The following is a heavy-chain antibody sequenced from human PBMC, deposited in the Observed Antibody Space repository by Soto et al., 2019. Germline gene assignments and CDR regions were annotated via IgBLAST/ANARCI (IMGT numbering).Heavy chain of an antibody. CDR3: ARETWGAAAGTSYYYGMAV. J-gene: IGHJ6*02. V-gene: IGHV1-18*01. CDR2: ISAYNGNT. D-gene: IGHD6-13*01. CDR1: GYTFTSYG. Sequence: VSCKASGYTFTSYGISWVRQAPGQGLEWMGWISAYNGNTNYAQKLQGRVTITADESTSTAYMELSSLRSEDTAVYYCARETWGAAAGTSYYYGMAVWGQGTTVTVSS.